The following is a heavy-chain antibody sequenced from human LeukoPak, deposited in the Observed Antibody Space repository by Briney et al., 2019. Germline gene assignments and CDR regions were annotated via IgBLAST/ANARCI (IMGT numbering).Heavy chain of an antibody. J-gene: IGHJ4*02. V-gene: IGHV1-18*01. CDR1: GYTFTSSG. CDR3: ARDADSSSPDYFDY. CDR2: ISTYNDNT. Sequence: ASVKVSCKAPGYTFTSSGVSWVRQAPGQGLEWMGWISTYNDNTNYAQNLQGRVTLTTDTSTSTAYMELRNLRSDDTAVYYCARDADSSSPDYFDYWGQGTLVTVSS. D-gene: IGHD6-6*01.